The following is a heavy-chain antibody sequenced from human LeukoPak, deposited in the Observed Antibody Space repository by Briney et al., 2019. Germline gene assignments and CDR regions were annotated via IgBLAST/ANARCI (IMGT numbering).Heavy chain of an antibody. V-gene: IGHV4-61*01. J-gene: IGHJ4*02. D-gene: IGHD3-10*01. CDR1: GGSVSSGSYY. CDR2: IYYRGST. Sequence: PSVTLSLTCTVSGGSVSSGSYYWSWIRQPPGKGLEWIGYIYYRGSTNYNPSLKSRVTISVDTSKNQFSLKLSSVTAADTAVYYCASGGPYYYGSGSYPHWGQGTLVTVSS. CDR3: ASGGPYYYGSGSYPH.